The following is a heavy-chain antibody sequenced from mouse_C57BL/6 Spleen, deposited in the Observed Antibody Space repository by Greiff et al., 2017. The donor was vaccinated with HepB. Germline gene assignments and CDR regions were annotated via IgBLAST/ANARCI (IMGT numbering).Heavy chain of an antibody. CDR1: GFNIKDDY. D-gene: IGHD1-1*01. V-gene: IGHV14-4*01. Sequence: EVQLQQSGAELVRPGASVKLSCTASGFNIKDDYMHWVKQRPEQGLEWIGWIDPENGDTEYASKFQGKATITADTSSNTAYLQLSSLTSEDTAVYYCTTDDYGSSYVAYWGQGTLVTVSA. J-gene: IGHJ3*01. CDR3: TTDDYGSSYVAY. CDR2: IDPENGDT.